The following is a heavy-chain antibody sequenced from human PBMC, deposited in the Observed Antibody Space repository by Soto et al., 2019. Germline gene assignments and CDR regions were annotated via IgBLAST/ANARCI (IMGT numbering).Heavy chain of an antibody. D-gene: IGHD5-12*01. J-gene: IGHJ4*02. CDR2: ISSSSSTI. Sequence: QSGGSLRLSCAASGFTFSSYSMNWVRQAPGKGLEWVSYISSSSSTIYYADSVKGRFTISRDNAKDSLYLQMNSLRDEDTAVYYCAREERATILNFDYWGQGTLVTVSS. V-gene: IGHV3-48*02. CDR1: GFTFSSYS. CDR3: AREERATILNFDY.